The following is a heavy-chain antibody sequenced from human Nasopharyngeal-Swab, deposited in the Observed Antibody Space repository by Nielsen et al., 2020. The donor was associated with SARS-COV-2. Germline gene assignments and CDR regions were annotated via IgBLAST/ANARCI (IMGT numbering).Heavy chain of an antibody. D-gene: IGHD2-2*01. Sequence: ASVKVSCKASGYTFTSYDINWVRQATGQGLEWMGWMNPNSGNTGYAQKLQGRVTMTTDTSTSTAYMELRSLRSDDTAVYYCARDSGKLLSPATGDYWGQGTLVTVSS. J-gene: IGHJ4*02. V-gene: IGHV1-8*02. CDR2: MNPNSGNT. CDR3: ARDSGKLLSPATGDY. CDR1: GYTFTSYD.